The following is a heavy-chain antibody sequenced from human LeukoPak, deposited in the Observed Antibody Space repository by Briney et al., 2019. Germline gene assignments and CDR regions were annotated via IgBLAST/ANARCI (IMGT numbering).Heavy chain of an antibody. D-gene: IGHD5-12*01. CDR3: AAGRWLRSGSDY. Sequence: GASVKVSCKASGGTFSNYAISWVRQAPGQGLEWMGGIIPIFGTTNYAHKFQGRVTITADESTSTAYMELSSLRSEDTAVYFCAAGRWLRSGSDYWGQGTLVTVSS. CDR1: GGTFSNYA. CDR2: IIPIFGTT. V-gene: IGHV1-69*13. J-gene: IGHJ4*02.